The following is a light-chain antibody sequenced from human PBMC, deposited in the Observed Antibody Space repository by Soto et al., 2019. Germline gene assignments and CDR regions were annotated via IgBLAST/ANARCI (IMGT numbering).Light chain of an antibody. CDR1: QSVDSY. Sequence: EIVLTQSPATLSLSPGERATLSCRASQSVDSYLAWYQEKPGQAPRPLIYDASNRATGIPARFSGSGSGTDFTLTISSLEPDDFALYYCQQRRDWPLFTFGPGTKVDVK. V-gene: IGKV3-11*01. CDR3: QQRRDWPLFT. CDR2: DAS. J-gene: IGKJ3*01.